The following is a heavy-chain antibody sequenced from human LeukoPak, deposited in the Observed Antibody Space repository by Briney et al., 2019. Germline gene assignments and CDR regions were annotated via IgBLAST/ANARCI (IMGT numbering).Heavy chain of an antibody. Sequence: PSETLSLTCTVSGGSISSSDYYWGWIRQPPGKGLEWIGSIYYSGNTYYNPSLKSRVTISVDTSKNQFSLRLSYVTAADTAVYYYARYPTDMVSFDYWGQGTLVTVSS. CDR2: IYYSGNT. J-gene: IGHJ4*02. CDR1: GGSISSSDYY. V-gene: IGHV4-39*01. CDR3: ARYPTDMVSFDY. D-gene: IGHD5/OR15-5a*01.